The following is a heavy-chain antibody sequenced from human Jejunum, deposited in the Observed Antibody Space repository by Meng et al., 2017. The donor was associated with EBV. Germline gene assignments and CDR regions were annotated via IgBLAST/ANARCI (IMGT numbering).Heavy chain of an antibody. Sequence: EVQFVGFGGGLVRPGGSLRLFWVAPGFPLSADAMSWVRQAPGKGLEWVSHVSGTGGSTYYADSVKGRFTASRDNSKNMLFLQMNSLRADDTAIYYCVRDGYNYIPFDYWGQGTLVTVSS. CDR2: VSGTGGST. CDR3: VRDGYNYIPFDY. J-gene: IGHJ4*02. V-gene: IGHV3-23*04. CDR1: GFPLSADA. D-gene: IGHD5-24*01.